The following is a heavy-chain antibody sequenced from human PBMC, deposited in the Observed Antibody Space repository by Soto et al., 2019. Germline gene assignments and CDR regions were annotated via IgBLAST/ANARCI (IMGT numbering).Heavy chain of an antibody. V-gene: IGHV1-18*01. D-gene: IGHD5-12*01. Sequence: QVHLVQSGDEVKTPGASVKVSCQASGYTFFTYDISWVRQAPGQGLEWMGRISTYSGDTKYAQKFQGRVTMTTDTSTTTAYLELRSLRSDDTAVYYCARHHGPTTSENWFDPWGQGTLVTVSS. CDR3: ARHHGPTTSENWFDP. J-gene: IGHJ5*02. CDR2: ISTYSGDT. CDR1: GYTFFTYD.